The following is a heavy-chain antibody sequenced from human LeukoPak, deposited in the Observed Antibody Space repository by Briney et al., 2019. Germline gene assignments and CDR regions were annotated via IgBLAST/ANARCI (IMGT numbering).Heavy chain of an antibody. CDR2: ISGSGDNT. CDR3: AKGGHYYYYGMDV. V-gene: IGHV3-23*01. CDR1: GFTFSSYA. J-gene: IGHJ6*02. Sequence: GGSLRLSCAASGFTFSSYAMTWVRQAPGKALEWVSAISGSGDNTYYIDSVKGRFTISRDNSKNTLYLQMNSLRAEDTAVYYCAKGGHYYYYGMDVWGQGTTVTVSS. D-gene: IGHD3-16*01.